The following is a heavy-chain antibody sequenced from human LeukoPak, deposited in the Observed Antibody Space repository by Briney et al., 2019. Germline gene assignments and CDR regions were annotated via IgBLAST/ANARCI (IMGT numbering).Heavy chain of an antibody. J-gene: IGHJ4*02. V-gene: IGHV3-7*01. CDR1: GFTFSSYW. CDR2: IKQDGSEK. CDR3: ARVSTMVRGVIRY. Sequence: GGSLRLSCAASGFTFSSYWVSWVRQAPGKGLEWVANIKQDGSEKYYVDSVKGRFTISRDNAKNSLYLQMNSLRAEDTAVYYCARVSTMVRGVIRYWGQGTLVTVSS. D-gene: IGHD3-10*01.